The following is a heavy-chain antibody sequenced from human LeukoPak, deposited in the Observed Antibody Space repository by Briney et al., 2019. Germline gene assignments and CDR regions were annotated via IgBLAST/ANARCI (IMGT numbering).Heavy chain of an antibody. CDR1: GGTFSSYA. V-gene: IGHV1-69*05. D-gene: IGHD4-17*01. CDR3: ARDARDYGDYGWYFQH. J-gene: IGHJ1*01. Sequence: SVKVSCKASGGTFSSYAMSWVRQAPGQGLEWMGTIIPIFGTANYAQKFQGRGTITTDESTSTAYMELSSLRSEDTAVYYCARDARDYGDYGWYFQHWGQGTLVTVSS. CDR2: IIPIFGTA.